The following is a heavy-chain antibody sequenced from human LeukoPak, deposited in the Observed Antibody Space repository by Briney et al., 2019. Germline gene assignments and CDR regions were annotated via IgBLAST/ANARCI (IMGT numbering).Heavy chain of an antibody. D-gene: IGHD3-10*01. Sequence: GGSLRLSSAASGFTFDDYAMHWVRQAPGKGLEWVSGISWNSGSIGYADSVKGRFTISRDNAKNSLYLQMNSLRAEDTALYYCAKDHGWFGVSDAFDIWGQGTMVTVSS. CDR1: GFTFDDYA. V-gene: IGHV3-9*01. CDR2: ISWNSGSI. CDR3: AKDHGWFGVSDAFDI. J-gene: IGHJ3*02.